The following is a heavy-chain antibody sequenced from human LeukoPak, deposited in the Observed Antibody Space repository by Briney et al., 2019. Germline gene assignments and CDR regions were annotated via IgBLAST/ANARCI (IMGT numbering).Heavy chain of an antibody. CDR1: GFTFSSYS. CDR3: ANSLEFDF. J-gene: IGHJ4*02. CDR2: ISCSGGST. Sequence: GGSLTLSCAASGFTFSSYSMSWVRQAPGKGLEWVSAISCSGGSTYYADSVKGRFTISRDNSKKRLYVKMTSLRAEDTAGYYCANSLEFDFWGQGTLVTVSS. V-gene: IGHV3-23*01.